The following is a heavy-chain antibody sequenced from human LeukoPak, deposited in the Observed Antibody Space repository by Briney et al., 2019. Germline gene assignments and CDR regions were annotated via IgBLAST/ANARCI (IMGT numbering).Heavy chain of an antibody. Sequence: SETLSLTCTVSGGSISSSRFFWAWIRQPPGKGREWIGNINFSGTTYYNPSLKSLVTISVDKSKNQFSLKLISVTAADTAVCYCVRSGATYYYDNSGTNWFDPWGQGTLVIVSS. J-gene: IGHJ5*02. CDR1: GGSISSSRFF. V-gene: IGHV4-39*07. CDR2: INFSGTT. D-gene: IGHD3-22*01. CDR3: VRSGATYYYDNSGTNWFDP.